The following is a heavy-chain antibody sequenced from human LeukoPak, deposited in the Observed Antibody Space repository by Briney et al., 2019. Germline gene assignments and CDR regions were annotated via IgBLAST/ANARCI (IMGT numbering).Heavy chain of an antibody. CDR2: IRSKANSYET. CDR1: LFTFSGSA. V-gene: IGHV3-73*01. D-gene: IGHD1-26*01. Sequence: GGSLRLSCAASLFTFSGSAMHWVRQASWKGLEWVGRIRSKANSYETAYAASVKGRFTISRDDSKNTAYLQMNSLKTEDTAVYYCTRVGATFLGYWGQGTLVTVSS. CDR3: TRVGATFLGY. J-gene: IGHJ4*02.